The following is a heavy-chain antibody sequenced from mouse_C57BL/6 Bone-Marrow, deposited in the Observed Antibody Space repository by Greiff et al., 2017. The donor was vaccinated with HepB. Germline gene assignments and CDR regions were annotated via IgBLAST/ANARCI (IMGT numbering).Heavy chain of an antibody. J-gene: IGHJ4*01. Sequence: VQLQQSGAELVKPGASVKISCKASGYTFTDYYINWVKQRPGQGLEWIGKIGPGSGSTYYNEKFKGKATLTADKSSSTTYMQLSSLTSEDSAVYFCARGGAITTVVEYAMDYWGQGTSVTVSS. CDR3: ARGGAITTVVEYAMDY. CDR2: IGPGSGST. CDR1: GYTFTDYY. V-gene: IGHV1-77*01. D-gene: IGHD1-1*01.